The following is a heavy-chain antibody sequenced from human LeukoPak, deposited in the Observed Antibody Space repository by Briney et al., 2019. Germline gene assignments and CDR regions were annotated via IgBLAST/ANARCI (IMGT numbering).Heavy chain of an antibody. V-gene: IGHV3-48*04. J-gene: IGHJ4*02. CDR1: GFTFSSCS. CDR3: ARGHYDSSGYYYSFDY. Sequence: GRSLRLSCAASGFTFSSCSMNWVRQAPGKGLEWVSYISSSSSTIYYADSVKGRFTISRDNAKNSLYLQMNSLRAEDTAVYYCARGHYDSSGYYYSFDYWGQGTLVTVSS. D-gene: IGHD3-22*01. CDR2: ISSSSSTI.